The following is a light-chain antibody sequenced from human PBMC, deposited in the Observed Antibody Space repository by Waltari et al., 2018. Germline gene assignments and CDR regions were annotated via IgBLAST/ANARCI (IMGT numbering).Light chain of an antibody. CDR2: DAS. V-gene: IGKV3-15*01. Sequence: EILMTQSPATLSVSPGERATLSCRASQSIASNLAWYQQRPDQPPRLLIFDASTRATGVPARCSGSGSGTEFTLTIRTLQSEDSAVYYCQQYNVWPPITFGQGTRLEIK. J-gene: IGKJ5*01. CDR1: QSIASN. CDR3: QQYNVWPPIT.